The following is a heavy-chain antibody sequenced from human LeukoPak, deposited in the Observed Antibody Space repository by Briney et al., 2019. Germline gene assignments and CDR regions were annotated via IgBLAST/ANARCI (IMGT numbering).Heavy chain of an antibody. D-gene: IGHD3-9*01. J-gene: IGHJ4*02. V-gene: IGHV3-30*03. CDR3: VSLMRSYFDSPPDY. CDR1: GFTFSNYR. Sequence: GGSLRLSCVASGFTFSNYRMHWVRQAPGQGLEWVGIISQDSSAKYYADSVRGRFTISRDNSKNTLFLQMNNLGAEDTAIYYCVSLMRSYFDSPPDYWGQGTLVTVSS. CDR2: ISQDSSAK.